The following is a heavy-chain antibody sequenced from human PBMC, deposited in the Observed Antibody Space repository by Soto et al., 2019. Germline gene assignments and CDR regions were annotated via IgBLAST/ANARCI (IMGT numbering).Heavy chain of an antibody. CDR2: IYYSGST. Sequence: QVQLQESGPGLVKPSQTLSLTCTVSGGSISSGGYYWSWIRQHPGKGLEWIGYIYYSGSTYYNPCIKSRVTISVDTSKNQSSLKLSSVPAADTAVYYCARVDRHGPPPRYWGQGTLVTVSS. CDR3: ARVDRHGPPPRY. J-gene: IGHJ4*02. V-gene: IGHV4-31*03. D-gene: IGHD3-22*01. CDR1: GGSISSGGYY.